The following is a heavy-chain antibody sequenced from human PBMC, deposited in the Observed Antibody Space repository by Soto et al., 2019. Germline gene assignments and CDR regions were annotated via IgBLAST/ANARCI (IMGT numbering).Heavy chain of an antibody. CDR3: ARVGGGLASLGYYGMDV. Sequence: ASVKVSCKASGYTFIGYYIHWVRQAPGQGLEWMGWINPNSGGTNYAQRFQGWVTMTRDRSISTAYMEMSRLKSDDTAVYYCARVGGGLASLGYYGMDVWGQGTTVTVSS. CDR2: INPNSGGT. J-gene: IGHJ6*02. D-gene: IGHD3-10*01. CDR1: GYTFIGYY. V-gene: IGHV1-2*04.